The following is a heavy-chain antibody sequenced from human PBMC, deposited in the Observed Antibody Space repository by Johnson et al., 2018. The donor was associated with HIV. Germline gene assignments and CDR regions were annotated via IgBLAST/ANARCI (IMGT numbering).Heavy chain of an antibody. D-gene: IGHD3-22*01. CDR3: TTDRGYYDRSGYSRPFDI. J-gene: IGHJ3*02. V-gene: IGHV3-20*04. CDR1: GFTFDDYG. Sequence: VQLVESGGGLVKPGGSLRLSCAASGFTFDDYGMSWVRQAPGKGLEWVSGINWNGGNIGYADSVKGRFTISRDNAKNSLYLQMNSLKTEDTAVYYCTTDRGYYDRSGYSRPFDIWGQGTMVTVSS. CDR2: INWNGGNI.